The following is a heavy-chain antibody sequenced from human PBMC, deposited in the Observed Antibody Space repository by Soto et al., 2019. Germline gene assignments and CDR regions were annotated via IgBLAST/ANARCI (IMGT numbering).Heavy chain of an antibody. D-gene: IGHD2-2*01. CDR3: ATDGEAYGSRVTCYVSPIGYYYYGMGV. CDR1: GGSVSSYG. J-gene: IGHJ6*02. V-gene: IGHV1-69*18. Sequence: QGQLVQSGTEVKKPGSSVKVSCKASGGSVSSYGISWVRQAPGQWLDVVGTLIPMSGKTDYAQKFKGRGTTTTDESTITVYMALRSLRSEDTAVYSCATDGEAYGSRVTCYVSPIGYYYYGMGVWGQGTTVSISS. CDR2: LIPMSGKT.